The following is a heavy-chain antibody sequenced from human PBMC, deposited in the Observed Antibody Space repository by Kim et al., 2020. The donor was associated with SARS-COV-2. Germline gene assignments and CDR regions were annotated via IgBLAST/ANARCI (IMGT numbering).Heavy chain of an antibody. J-gene: IGHJ4*02. CDR2: ISSSSSTI. D-gene: IGHD6-13*01. CDR1: GFTFSSYS. V-gene: IGHV3-48*01. CDR3: ASDCIASRC. Sequence: GGSLRLSCAASGFTFSSYSMNWVRQAPGKGLEWVSYISSSSSTIYYADSVKGRFTISRNNAKNSLYLLMNSLRAEDTAVYYCASDCIASRCWDQGNLVTV.